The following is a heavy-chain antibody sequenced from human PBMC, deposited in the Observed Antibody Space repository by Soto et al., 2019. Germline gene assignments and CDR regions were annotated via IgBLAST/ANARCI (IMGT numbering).Heavy chain of an antibody. J-gene: IGHJ6*02. Sequence: PSETLSLTCTVSGGSISSYYWSWIRQPPAKGLEWIGYVYYSGSTNYNPSLKSRVTISVDTSKNQFSLKLSSVTAADTAVYYCARDRRIVVPNYYYGMDVWGQGTTVTVSS. CDR3: ARDRRIVVPNYYYGMDV. CDR2: VYYSGST. CDR1: GGSISSYY. V-gene: IGHV4-59*01. D-gene: IGHD3-22*01.